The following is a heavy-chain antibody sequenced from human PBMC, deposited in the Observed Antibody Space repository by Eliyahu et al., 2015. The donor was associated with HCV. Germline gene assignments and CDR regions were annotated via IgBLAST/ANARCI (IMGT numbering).Heavy chain of an antibody. V-gene: IGHV3-30*18. D-gene: IGHD3-10*01. Sequence: QVQLVESGGGVVQPGRSLRLSCAASRFTFNNFGMHWVRQAPGKGLEWVAVISYDGSKTYYADSVTGRFTISRDNSKNTLYLQMNRLKPEDTAMYYCAKPAVLLWFGEGRNYFDYWGLGTLVTASS. CDR3: AKPAVLLWFGEGRNYFDY. CDR2: ISYDGSKT. CDR1: RFTFNNFG. J-gene: IGHJ4*02.